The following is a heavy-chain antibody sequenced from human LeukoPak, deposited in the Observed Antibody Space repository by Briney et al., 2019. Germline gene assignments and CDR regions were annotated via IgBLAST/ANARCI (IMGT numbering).Heavy chain of an antibody. V-gene: IGHV1-18*01. CDR1: GYTFTSYG. J-gene: IGHJ5*02. CDR2: ISAYNGNT. CDR3: ARDRYGSGSSYNWFDP. D-gene: IGHD3-10*01. Sequence: ASVKVSCKASGYTFTSYGISWVRQAPGQGLEWMGWISAYNGNTNYAQKLQGRVTMTTDTSTGTAYMELRSLRSDDTAVYYCARDRYGSGSSYNWFDPWGQGTLVTVSS.